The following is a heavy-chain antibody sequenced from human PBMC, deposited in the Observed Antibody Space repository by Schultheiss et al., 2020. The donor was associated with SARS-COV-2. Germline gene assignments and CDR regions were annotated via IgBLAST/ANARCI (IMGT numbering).Heavy chain of an antibody. D-gene: IGHD5-18*01. CDR2: ISGSGGST. V-gene: IGHV3-48*01. CDR3: ARGGRTAMVTGADAFDI. CDR1: GFTFSSYW. J-gene: IGHJ3*02. Sequence: GESLKISCAASGFTFSSYWMHWVRQAPGKGLVWVSAISGSGGSTYYADSVKGRFTISRDNAKNSLYLQMNSLRAEDTAVYYCARGGRTAMVTGADAFDIWGQGTMVTVSS.